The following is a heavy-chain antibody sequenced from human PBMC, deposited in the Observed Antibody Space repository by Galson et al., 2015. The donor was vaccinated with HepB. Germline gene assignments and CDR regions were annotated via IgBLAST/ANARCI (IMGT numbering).Heavy chain of an antibody. D-gene: IGHD3-10*01. CDR1: GFTFGRDG. V-gene: IGHV3-23*01. J-gene: IGHJ4*02. CDR3: ARDVGGGGGGADFLDY. CDR2: ISGSGDYI. Sequence: SLRLSCAASGFTFGRDGLSWVRQAPEKGLEWVSVISGSGDYINYADSVKGRFTISRDNSRNTLYLHMNSLRDEDTAVYYCARDVGGGGGGADFLDYWGLGTMVTVSS.